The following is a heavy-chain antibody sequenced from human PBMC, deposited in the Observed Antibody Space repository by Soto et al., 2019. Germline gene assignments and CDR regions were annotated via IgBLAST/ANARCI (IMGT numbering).Heavy chain of an antibody. CDR3: ASVGGVVRGVRVAFDF. Sequence: QLLQSGGDLVQPGGSLRLSCSVSGFTFSNYAMSWVRQAPGKGLEWVSGISDGGDYTDYADSVKGRFTISRDNSKSTCYLQMNSLRAEDTAAYYCASVGGVVRGVRVAFDFWGQGAMVTVSS. CDR2: ISDGGDYT. V-gene: IGHV3-23*01. J-gene: IGHJ3*01. D-gene: IGHD3-10*01. CDR1: GFTFSNYA.